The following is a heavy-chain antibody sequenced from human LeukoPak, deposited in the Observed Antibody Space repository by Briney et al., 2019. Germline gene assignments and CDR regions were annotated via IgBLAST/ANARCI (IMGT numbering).Heavy chain of an antibody. V-gene: IGHV1-3*01. J-gene: IGHJ4*02. D-gene: IGHD3-10*01. Sequence: ASVKFSCKASGYTFTSYAMHWVRQAPGQRLEWMGWINAGNGNTKYSQKFQGRATITRDTSASTAYMELSSLRSEDTAVYYCARTSLLWFGEPMGYFDYWGQGTLVTVSS. CDR2: INAGNGNT. CDR3: ARTSLLWFGEPMGYFDY. CDR1: GYTFTSYA.